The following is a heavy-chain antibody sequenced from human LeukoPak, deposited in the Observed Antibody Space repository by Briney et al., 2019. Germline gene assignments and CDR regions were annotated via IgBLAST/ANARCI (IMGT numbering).Heavy chain of an antibody. Sequence: PGGSLRLSCAASGFTFSSYSMNWVRQAPGKGLEWVSSISSSSSYIYYADSVKGRFTISRDNAKNSLYLQMNSLRAEDTAVYYCARAGGYYDFWSGGKGNYFDYWGQGTLVTVSS. D-gene: IGHD3-3*01. V-gene: IGHV3-21*01. CDR3: ARAGGYYDFWSGGKGNYFDY. CDR2: ISSSSSYI. J-gene: IGHJ4*02. CDR1: GFTFSSYS.